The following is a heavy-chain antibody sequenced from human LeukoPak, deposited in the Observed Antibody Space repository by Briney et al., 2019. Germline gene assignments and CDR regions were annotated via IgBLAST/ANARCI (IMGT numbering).Heavy chain of an antibody. CDR1: GFTFSSYW. CDR2: IKQDGSEK. J-gene: IGHJ4*02. Sequence: GGSLRLSCAASGFTFSSYWMSWARQAPGKGLEWVANIKQDGSEKYYVDSVKGRFTISRDNAKNSLYLQMNSLRAEDTAVYYCARVGLSWSPLSQYYFDYWGQGTLVTVSS. CDR3: ARVGLSWSPLSQYYFDY. V-gene: IGHV3-7*01.